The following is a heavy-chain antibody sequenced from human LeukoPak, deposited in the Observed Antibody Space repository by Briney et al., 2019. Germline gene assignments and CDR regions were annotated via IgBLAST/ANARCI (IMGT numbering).Heavy chain of an antibody. CDR1: GFTFSTYI. V-gene: IGHV3-21*01. Sequence: GGSLRLSCAASGFTFSTYIMTWVRQAPGKGLEWVSSISSSSTYINYADSVKGRFTISRDNAKNSLYLQMNSLRAEDTAVYYCAELGITMIGGVWGKGTTVTISS. D-gene: IGHD3-10*02. CDR3: AELGITMIGGV. CDR2: ISSSSTYI. J-gene: IGHJ6*04.